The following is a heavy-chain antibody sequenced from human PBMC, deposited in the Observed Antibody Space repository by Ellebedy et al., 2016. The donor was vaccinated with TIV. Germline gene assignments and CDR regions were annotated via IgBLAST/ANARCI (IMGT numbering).Heavy chain of an antibody. CDR3: ARGRGFLQGLEY. V-gene: IGHV1-8*01. J-gene: IGHJ4*02. Sequence: AASVKVSCKASGYSFSTYDIHWVRQATGQGLAWMGWMNPKSGNTGYAQKFQGRVSMTRNSSINTAYMDLSSLRFEDTAVYYCARGRGFLQGLEYWGQGSLVTVPS. CDR1: GYSFSTYD. D-gene: IGHD2/OR15-2a*01. CDR2: MNPKSGNT.